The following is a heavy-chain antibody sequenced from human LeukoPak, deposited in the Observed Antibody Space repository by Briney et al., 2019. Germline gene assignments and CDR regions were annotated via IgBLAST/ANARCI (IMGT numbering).Heavy chain of an antibody. D-gene: IGHD5-24*01. J-gene: IGHJ4*02. V-gene: IGHV4-39*07. CDR3: ARDRRVNGYNSLDY. CDR2: IYYSGST. CDR1: GGSISSSSYY. Sequence: PSETLSLTCTVSGGSISSSSYYWGWIRQPPGKGLEWIGSIYYSGSTYYNPSLKSRVTISVDTSKNQFSLKLSSVTAADTAVYYCARDRRVNGYNSLDYWGQGTLVTVSS.